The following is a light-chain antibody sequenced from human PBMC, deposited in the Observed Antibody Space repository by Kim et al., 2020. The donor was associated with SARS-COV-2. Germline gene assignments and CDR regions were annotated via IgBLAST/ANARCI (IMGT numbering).Light chain of an antibody. CDR1: KLGDKY. V-gene: IGLV3-1*01. J-gene: IGLJ3*02. CDR3: QAWDSSTGV. CDR2: EDR. Sequence: SYELTQPPSVSVSPGQTATITCSGEKLGDKYVCWYQQKPGQCPVVVIYEDRKRPSGIPERFSGSNSGNTATLTISGTQAMDEADYYCQAWDSSTGVFGGGTKLTVL.